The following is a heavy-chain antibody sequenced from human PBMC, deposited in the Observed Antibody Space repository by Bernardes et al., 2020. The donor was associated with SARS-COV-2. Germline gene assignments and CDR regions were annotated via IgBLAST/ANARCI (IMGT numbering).Heavy chain of an antibody. CDR1: GFTFSSYW. CDR3: ARDSRYFDWLSSGYYYYGMDV. D-gene: IGHD3-9*01. J-gene: IGHJ6*02. Sequence: GGSLRLSCAASGFTFSSYWMSWVRQAPGKGLEWVANIKQDGSEKYYVDSVKGRFTISRDNAKNSLYLQMNSLRAEDTAVYYCARDSRYFDWLSSGYYYYGMDVWGQGTTVTVSS. CDR2: IKQDGSEK. V-gene: IGHV3-7*01.